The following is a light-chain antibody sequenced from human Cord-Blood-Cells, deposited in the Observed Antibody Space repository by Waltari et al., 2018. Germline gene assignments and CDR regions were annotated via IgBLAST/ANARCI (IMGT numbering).Light chain of an antibody. V-gene: IGLV2-23*02. J-gene: IGLJ3*02. Sequence: QSALPQPASVSGSPGQSITISCTGTSRDVGSYNLVSWYQQHPGKAPKPMIYEVSKRPSGVSNRFSGSKSGNTASLTISGLQAEDEADYYCCSYAGSSDWVFGGGTKLTVL. CDR3: CSYAGSSDWV. CDR2: EVS. CDR1: SRDVGSYNL.